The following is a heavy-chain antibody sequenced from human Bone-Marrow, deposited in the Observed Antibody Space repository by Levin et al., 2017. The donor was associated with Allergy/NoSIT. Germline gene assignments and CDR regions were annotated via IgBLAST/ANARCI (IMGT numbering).Heavy chain of an antibody. D-gene: IGHD3-22*01. CDR2: IKQDGSEK. CDR3: AREQNHYDIGGYYEAPCFDF. Sequence: GGSLRLSCAASGLTFSNYWMSWVRQAPGKGLERVANIKQDGSEKYYVDSVKGRFTISRDNAANSLYLQMNSLRAEDTAVYYCAREQNHYDIGGYYEAPCFDFWGQGTLVTVSS. CDR1: GLTFSNYW. J-gene: IGHJ4*02. V-gene: IGHV3-7*01.